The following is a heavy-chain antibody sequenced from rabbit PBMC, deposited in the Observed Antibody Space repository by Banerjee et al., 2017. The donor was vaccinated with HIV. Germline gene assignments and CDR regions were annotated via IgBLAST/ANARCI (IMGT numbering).Heavy chain of an antibody. CDR3: ARAGGFEKYFNL. D-gene: IGHD1-1*01. J-gene: IGHJ4*01. CDR2: IYNGDGST. V-gene: IGHV1S47*01. Sequence: QEQLVESGGGLVQPGGSLKLSCKASGFYFSSYGVSWVRQAPGKGPEWIACIYNGDGSTYYASWAKGRFTISKTSSTTVTLQMTSLTAADTATYFCARAGGFEKYFNLWGQGTLVTVS. CDR1: GFYFSSYG.